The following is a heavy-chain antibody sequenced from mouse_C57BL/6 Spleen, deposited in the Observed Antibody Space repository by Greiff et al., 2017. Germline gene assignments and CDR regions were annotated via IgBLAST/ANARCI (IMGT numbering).Heavy chain of an antibody. J-gene: IGHJ1*03. D-gene: IGHD2-5*01. CDR3: AHAYYSNYGYFDV. Sequence: QVQLQQPGAELVKPGASVKLSCKASGYTFTSYWMHWVKQRPGQGLEWIGMIHPNSGSTNYNEKFKSKATLTVDKSSSTAYMQLSSLTSEDSAVYYCAHAYYSNYGYFDVWGTGTTVTVSS. CDR1: GYTFTSYW. V-gene: IGHV1-64*01. CDR2: IHPNSGST.